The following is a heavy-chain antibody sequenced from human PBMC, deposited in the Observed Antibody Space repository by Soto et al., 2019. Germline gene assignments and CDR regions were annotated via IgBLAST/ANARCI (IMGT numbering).Heavy chain of an antibody. CDR3: DRLDKRVGVNEAFDF. D-gene: IGHD3-10*01. CDR2: IRTRVYGGTT. CDR1: GFTFGDYA. J-gene: IGHJ4*02. Sequence: GGSLRLSCSASGFTFGDYAMSWVRQAPGKGLEWVAFIRTRVYGGTTEVAASVRGRFTISRDDSKSIAYLQMNSLKTEDTAVYLCDRLDKRVGVNEAFDFWGQGTLVTV. V-gene: IGHV3-49*04.